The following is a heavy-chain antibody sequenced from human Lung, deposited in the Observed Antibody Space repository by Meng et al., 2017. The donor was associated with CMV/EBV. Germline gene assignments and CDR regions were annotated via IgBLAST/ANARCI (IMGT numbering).Heavy chain of an antibody. CDR1: GFNFNIYE. CDR2: ISMSGSTI. Sequence: GESLKISCAASGFNFNIYEMSWVRQAPGKGLEWVSYISMSGSTIYYADAVKGRFTISRDNAKNSLYLQMNSLRGEDTALYYCARGEAARDFDSCGQGTLVTVSS. J-gene: IGHJ4*02. V-gene: IGHV3-48*03. D-gene: IGHD6-25*01. CDR3: ARGEAARDFDS.